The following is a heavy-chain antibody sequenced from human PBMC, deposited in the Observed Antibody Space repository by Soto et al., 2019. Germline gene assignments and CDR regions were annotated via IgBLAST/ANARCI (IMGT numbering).Heavy chain of an antibody. Sequence: PGESLKISCKCSGYSFTSYWIGWVRQMPGKGLEWMGIIYPGDSDTRYSLSFQGQVTISADKSISTAYLQWSSLKASDTAMYYCAGGGVRGVITRTRDYYGMDVWGQGTTVTVSS. CDR1: GYSFTSYW. J-gene: IGHJ6*02. V-gene: IGHV5-51*01. CDR3: AGGGVRGVITRTRDYYGMDV. CDR2: IYPGDSDT. D-gene: IGHD3-10*01.